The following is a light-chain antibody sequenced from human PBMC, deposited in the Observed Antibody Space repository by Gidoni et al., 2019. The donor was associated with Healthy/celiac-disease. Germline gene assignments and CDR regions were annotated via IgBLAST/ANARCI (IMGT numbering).Light chain of an antibody. V-gene: IGKV3-11*01. CDR3: QQRSNWLIT. CDR1: QSLSSY. J-gene: IGKJ5*01. CDR2: DAS. Sequence: DILLTQSPATLSVSPGERATLSCRASQSLSSYLAWYQQKPGQAPRLLIYDASNRATGIPARFSGSGSGTDFTLTISSLEPEDFAAYYCQQRSNWLITFGQGTRLEIK.